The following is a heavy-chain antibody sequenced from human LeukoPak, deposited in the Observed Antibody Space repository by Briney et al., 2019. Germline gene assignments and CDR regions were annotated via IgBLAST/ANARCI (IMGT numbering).Heavy chain of an antibody. D-gene: IGHD6-19*01. V-gene: IGHV3-23*01. CDR1: GFTFSSYA. Sequence: GGSLRLSCAASGFTFSSYAMSWVRQAPGKGLEWVSAISGSGGSTYYADSVKGRFTISRDNSKNTLYLQMNSLRAEDTAVYYCARSGSGWYRYYFDYWGQGTLVTVSS. J-gene: IGHJ4*02. CDR3: ARSGSGWYRYYFDY. CDR2: ISGSGGST.